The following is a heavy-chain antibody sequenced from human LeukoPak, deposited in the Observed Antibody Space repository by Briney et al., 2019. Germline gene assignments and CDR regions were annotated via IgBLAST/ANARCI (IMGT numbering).Heavy chain of an antibody. CDR3: ARDLCSSTSCYYYYYYMDV. J-gene: IGHJ6*03. V-gene: IGHV4-4*07. CDR2: IYTCGST. CDR1: GGSISSYY. D-gene: IGHD2-2*01. Sequence: PSETLSLTCTVSGGSISSYYWSWIRQPAGKGLEWIGRIYTCGSTNYNPSLKSRVTMSVDTSKNQFSLKLSSVTAADTAVYYCARDLCSSTSCYYYYYYMDVWGKGTTVTVSS.